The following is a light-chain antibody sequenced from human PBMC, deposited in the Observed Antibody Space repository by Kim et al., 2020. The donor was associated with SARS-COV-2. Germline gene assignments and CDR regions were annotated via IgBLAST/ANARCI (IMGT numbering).Light chain of an antibody. CDR3: QSYDSSNQV. Sequence: GKTVTISWTRSSGRIDSYYVQWYQQRPGSSPTTLIFEDDHRPSGVPDRFSGSIDLSSNSASLTISGLKSEDEADYYCQSYDSSNQVFGGGTQLTVL. J-gene: IGLJ3*02. CDR1: SGRIDSYY. V-gene: IGLV6-57*01. CDR2: EDD.